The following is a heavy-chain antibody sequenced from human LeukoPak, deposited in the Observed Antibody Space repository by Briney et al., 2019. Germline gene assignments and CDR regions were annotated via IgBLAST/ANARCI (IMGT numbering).Heavy chain of an antibody. CDR2: IWYDGSNK. CDR1: GFTFDDYA. CDR3: ARATGG. D-gene: IGHD3-16*01. J-gene: IGHJ4*02. V-gene: IGHV3-33*08. Sequence: PGGSLRLSCAASGFTFDDYAMHWVRQAPGKGLEWVAVIWYDGSNKYYADSVKGRFTISRDNSKNTLYLQMNSLRAEDTAVYYCARATGGWGQGTLVTVSS.